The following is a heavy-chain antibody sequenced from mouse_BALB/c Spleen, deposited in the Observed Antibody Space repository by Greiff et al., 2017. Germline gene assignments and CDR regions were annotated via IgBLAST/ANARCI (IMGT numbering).Heavy chain of an antibody. J-gene: IGHJ4*01. V-gene: IGHV5-17*02. D-gene: IGHD1-1*01. CDR1: GFTFSSFG. Sequence: EVKLMESGGGLVQPGGSRKLSCAASGFTFSSFGMHWVRQAPEKGLEWVAYISSGSSTIYYADTVKGRFTISRDNPKNTLFLQMTSLKSEDTAMYYCARLLRGRAMDDWGQGTSVTVSS. CDR3: ARLLRGRAMDD. CDR2: ISSGSSTI.